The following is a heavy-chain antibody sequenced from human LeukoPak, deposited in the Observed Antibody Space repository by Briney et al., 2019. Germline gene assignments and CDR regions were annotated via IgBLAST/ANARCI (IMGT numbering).Heavy chain of an antibody. CDR3: ARVQYQLLFEGNWFDP. CDR2: INPNSGDT. V-gene: IGHV1-2*02. Sequence: ASVNVSCNASGYTFSGYYIHWVRQAPGQGLEWMGWINPNSGDTHYAQKFQGRVTMTRDTSSSTAYMDLNSLISDDTAVYYCARVQYQLLFEGNWFDPWGQGTLVTVS. J-gene: IGHJ5*02. CDR1: GYTFSGYY. D-gene: IGHD2-2*01.